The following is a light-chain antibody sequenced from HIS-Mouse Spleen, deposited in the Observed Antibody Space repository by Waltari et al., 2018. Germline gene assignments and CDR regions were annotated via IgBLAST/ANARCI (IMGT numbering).Light chain of an antibody. CDR1: QGISSD. V-gene: IGKV1-8*01. Sequence: AIRMTQSPSSFSASTGDRVTITCRASQGISSDLAWYQQKPGKAPKPLIYAASTLESGVTSRFSGSGSGTDFTLTISCLQSEDFATYYCQQYYSYPPWTFGQGTKVEIK. CDR3: QQYYSYPPWT. J-gene: IGKJ1*01. CDR2: AAS.